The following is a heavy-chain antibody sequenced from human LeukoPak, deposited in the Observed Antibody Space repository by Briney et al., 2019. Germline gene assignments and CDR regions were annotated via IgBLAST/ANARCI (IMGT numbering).Heavy chain of an antibody. CDR2: IYYSGST. J-gene: IGHJ4*02. CDR3: ARGKDYDILTGYYNVCYFDY. Sequence: SETLSLTCAVSGGSFSSSSYYRGWVRQPPGKGLEWIGSIYYSGSTYYNPSLKSRVTIYVDTSKTQFSLKLTSVTAADTAVYYCARGKDYDILTGYYNVCYFDYWGQGTLVTVSS. D-gene: IGHD3-9*01. CDR1: GGSFSSSSYY. V-gene: IGHV4-39*01.